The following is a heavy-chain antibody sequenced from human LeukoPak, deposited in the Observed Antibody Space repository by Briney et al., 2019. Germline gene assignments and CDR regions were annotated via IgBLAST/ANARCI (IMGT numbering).Heavy chain of an antibody. CDR2: ISSNGGST. CDR1: GFTFSSCA. J-gene: IGHJ6*03. D-gene: IGHD5-24*01. V-gene: IGHV3-64*01. CDR3: ARARYQEMATISDYYYYYYMDV. Sequence: GRSLRLSCAASGFTFSSCAMHWVRQAPGKGLEYVSAISSNGGSTYYANSVKGRFTISRDNSKNTLYLQMGSLRAEDMAVYYCARARYQEMATISDYYYYYYMDVWGKGTRSPSP.